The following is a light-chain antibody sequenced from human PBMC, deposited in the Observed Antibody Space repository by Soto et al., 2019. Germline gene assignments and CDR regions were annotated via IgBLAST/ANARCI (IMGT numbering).Light chain of an antibody. V-gene: IGLV1-40*01. Sequence: QPVLTQPPSVSGAPGQRVTIPCTGSSSSIGAGYDVHWYQQLPGTAPKLLIYGNNNRTSGVPDRFSGSRSGTSASLAITGLQAEDEADYFCLSYDNSLSSPVLFGGGTKLTVL. J-gene: IGLJ2*01. CDR3: LSYDNSLSSPVL. CDR2: GNN. CDR1: SSSIGAGYD.